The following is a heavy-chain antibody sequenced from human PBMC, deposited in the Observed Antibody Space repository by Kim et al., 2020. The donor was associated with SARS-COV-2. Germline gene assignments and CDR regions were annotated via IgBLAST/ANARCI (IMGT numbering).Heavy chain of an antibody. D-gene: IGHD3-22*01. CDR1: GFTFSSYG. J-gene: IGHJ6*02. CDR2: IWYDGSNK. CDR3: AKAPPSAYYDSSGEPYYYGMDV. V-gene: IGHV3-33*06. Sequence: GGSLRLSCAASGFTFSSYGMHWVRQAPGKGLEWVAVIWYDGSNKYYADSVKGRFTISRDNSKNTLYLQMNSLRAEDTAVYYCAKAPPSAYYDSSGEPYYYGMDVWGHGTTVTVSS.